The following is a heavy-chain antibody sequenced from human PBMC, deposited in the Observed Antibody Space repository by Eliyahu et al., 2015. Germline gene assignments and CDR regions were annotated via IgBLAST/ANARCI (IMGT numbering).Heavy chain of an antibody. CDR2: ISYDGSNK. CDR1: GFXFXXXG. Sequence: QVQLVESGGGVVQPGRSLRLSCXASGFXFXXXGXPWVRPAPGKGVEWVXVISYDGSNKYYADSVKGRFTISRDNSKNTLYLQMNSLRAEDTAVYYCAKYYDILTGYSPSYYGMDVWGQGTTVTVSS. J-gene: IGHJ6*02. V-gene: IGHV3-30*18. D-gene: IGHD3-9*01. CDR3: AKYYDILTGYSPSYYGMDV.